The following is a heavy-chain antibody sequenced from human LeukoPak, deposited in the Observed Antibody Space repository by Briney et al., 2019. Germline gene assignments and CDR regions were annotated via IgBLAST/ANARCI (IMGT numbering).Heavy chain of an antibody. D-gene: IGHD3-3*01. CDR2: ISYDGSNK. CDR1: GFIFSSYG. V-gene: IGHV3-30*03. Sequence: GGSLRLSCTASGFIFSSYGMHWVRQAPGKGLEWVAVISYDGSNKYYADSVKGRFTISRDNSKNTLYVQMNSLRAEDTAVYYCARDPAKFWSGHDYWGQGTLATVSS. CDR3: ARDPAKFWSGHDY. J-gene: IGHJ4*02.